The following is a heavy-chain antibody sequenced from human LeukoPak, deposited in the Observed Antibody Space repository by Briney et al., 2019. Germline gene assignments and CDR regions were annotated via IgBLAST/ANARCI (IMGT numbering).Heavy chain of an antibody. Sequence: GGSLRLSCAASGFTFSSYAMSWVRQAPGKGLEWVSAISGSGGSTYYADSVKGRFTISRDNSKNTQYLQMNSLRAEDTAVYYCAKGIGSSWYGYWGQGTLVTVSS. V-gene: IGHV3-23*01. D-gene: IGHD6-13*01. J-gene: IGHJ4*02. CDR3: AKGIGSSWYGY. CDR1: GFTFSSYA. CDR2: ISGSGGST.